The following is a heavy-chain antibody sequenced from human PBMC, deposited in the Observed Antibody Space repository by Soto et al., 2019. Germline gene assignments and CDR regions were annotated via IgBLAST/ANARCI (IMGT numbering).Heavy chain of an antibody. J-gene: IGHJ4*02. V-gene: IGHV1-69*01. CDR2: IIPIFVTA. Sequence: QVQLVQSGAEVKKPGSSVKVSCKASGGTFSSYAISWVREAPGQGLEWMGGIIPIFVTANYAQKFQGRVTITEDESTSTAYMELSSLRSEDTAVYYCARGLIVGATEYYFDYWGQGTLVTVSS. CDR3: ARGLIVGATEYYFDY. D-gene: IGHD1-26*01. CDR1: GGTFSSYA.